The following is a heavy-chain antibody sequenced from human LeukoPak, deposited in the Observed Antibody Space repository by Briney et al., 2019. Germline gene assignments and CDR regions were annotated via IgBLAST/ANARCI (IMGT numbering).Heavy chain of an antibody. CDR2: INTNTGYP. V-gene: IGHV7-4-1*02. D-gene: IGHD2-21*01. CDR1: GYTFTSYA. CDR3: ASSKYSSHYYYFDY. Sequence: ASVKVFCKASGYTFTSYAMNWVRQAPGQGLEWMGWINTNTGYPTYAQGFTGRFVFSLDTSVSTAYLQISSLKAEDTAVYYCASSKYSSHYYYFDYWGQGTLVTVSS. J-gene: IGHJ4*02.